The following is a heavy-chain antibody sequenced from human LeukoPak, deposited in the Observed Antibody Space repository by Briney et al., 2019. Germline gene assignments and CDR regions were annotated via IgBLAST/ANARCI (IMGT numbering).Heavy chain of an antibody. CDR2: IIPIFGTA. D-gene: IGHD2-21*02. Sequence: SVKVSCKASGGTFSSYAISWVRQAPGQGLEWLVGIIPIFGTANYAQKFQGRVTITADKSTSTAYMELSSLRSEDTAVYYCATNVGAFPVVVTATYFDYWGQGTLVTVSS. J-gene: IGHJ4*02. CDR1: GGTFSSYA. V-gene: IGHV1-69*06. CDR3: ATNVGAFPVVVTATYFDY.